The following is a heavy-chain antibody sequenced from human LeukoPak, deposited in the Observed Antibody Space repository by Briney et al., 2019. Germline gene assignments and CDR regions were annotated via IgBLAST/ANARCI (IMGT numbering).Heavy chain of an antibody. Sequence: SVKVSCKASGGTFSRYAISWVRQAPGQPLEWMGRIIPIFGTANYAQKFQGRVTSTTDESTSTAYMELSSLRSEDTAVYYCAGQKLGYCSGGSCPLLGYWGQGTLVTVSS. CDR1: GGTFSRYA. CDR2: IIPIFGTA. J-gene: IGHJ4*02. V-gene: IGHV1-69*05. CDR3: AGQKLGYCSGGSCPLLGY. D-gene: IGHD2-15*01.